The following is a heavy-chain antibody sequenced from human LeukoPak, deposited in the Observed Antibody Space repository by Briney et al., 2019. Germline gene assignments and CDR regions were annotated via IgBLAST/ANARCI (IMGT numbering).Heavy chain of an antibody. CDR2: ITPSGGST. CDR1: GYTFTSYY. Sequence: ASVKVSCKASGYTFTSYYMHWVRQAPGQVLEWMGIITPSGGSTSYAQKFQGRVTMTRDTSTSTVYMELSSLRSEDTAVYYCARADGYDYYFDYWGQGTLVTVSS. V-gene: IGHV1-46*01. D-gene: IGHD5-12*01. CDR3: ARADGYDYYFDY. J-gene: IGHJ4*02.